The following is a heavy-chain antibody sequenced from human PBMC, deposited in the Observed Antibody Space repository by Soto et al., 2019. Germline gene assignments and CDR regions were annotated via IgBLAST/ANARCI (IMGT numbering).Heavy chain of an antibody. V-gene: IGHV1-3*01. CDR3: ARQAKGGYNYGY. J-gene: IGHJ4*02. CDR2: INAGNGNT. D-gene: IGHD5-12*01. CDR1: GYTFTSYA. Sequence: GASVKVSCKASGYTFTSYAMHWVRQAPGQRLEWMGWINAGNGNTKYSQKFQGRVTITRDTSASTAYMELSSLRSEDTAVYYCARQAKGGYNYGYWGQGTLVTVSS.